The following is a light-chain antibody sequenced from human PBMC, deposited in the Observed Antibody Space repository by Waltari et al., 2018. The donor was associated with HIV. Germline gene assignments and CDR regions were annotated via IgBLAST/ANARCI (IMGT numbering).Light chain of an antibody. V-gene: IGLV10-54*01. CDR3: SAWDITLSAWV. J-gene: IGLJ3*02. CDR2: RNS. Sequence: QAGLTQPPSLSEDLRQNVTITCTGNNNNVGYQGTLWLKQHRGRPPKVIFCRNSVRPAGIPGRISGSRSGNTASLTITGLQSEDEADYYWSAWDITLSAWVFGGGTHLTV. CDR1: NNNVGYQG.